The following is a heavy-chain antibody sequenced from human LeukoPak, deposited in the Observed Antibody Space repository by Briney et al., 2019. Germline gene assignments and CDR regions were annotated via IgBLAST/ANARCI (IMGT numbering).Heavy chain of an antibody. J-gene: IGHJ3*02. CDR1: GYTLTDLS. CDR3: AAGSDSRVRLGELSSDLEAFYI. Sequence: VASVKVSCKVSGYTLTDLSVHWVRQTPGKGLEWMGGFDPEDGETIYAQKLQGRVTMTEDTSTDTAYMELSSLRSEDTAVYYCAAGSDSRVRLGELSSDLEAFYIWGQGTLVTVSS. D-gene: IGHD3-16*02. V-gene: IGHV1-24*01. CDR2: FDPEDGET.